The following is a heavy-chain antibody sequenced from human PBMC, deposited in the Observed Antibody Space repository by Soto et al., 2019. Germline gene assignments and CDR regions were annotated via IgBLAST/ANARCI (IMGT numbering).Heavy chain of an antibody. CDR3: ARRSVGPTPYYFDY. D-gene: IGHD1-26*01. Sequence: GGSLRLSCAASDFTFSNYWMHWVRQGPGKGLVWVSRINSDGSSTAYADSVKGRFTVPRDNAKNTLYLQMNSLTVDDTAVYYCARRSVGPTPYYFDYWGLGSLVTVSS. V-gene: IGHV3-74*01. J-gene: IGHJ4*02. CDR1: DFTFSNYW. CDR2: INSDGSST.